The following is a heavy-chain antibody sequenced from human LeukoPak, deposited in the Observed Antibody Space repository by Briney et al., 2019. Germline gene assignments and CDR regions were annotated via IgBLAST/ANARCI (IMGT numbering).Heavy chain of an antibody. V-gene: IGHV1-2*02. J-gene: IGHJ4*02. D-gene: IGHD1-26*01. CDR3: AKLGATVGYSPIDY. Sequence: ASVKVSCKTSGYTFTGYYMHWVRQAPGQGLEWMAWINPNSGGTNSAQKFQGRVTMTTDSSTNTAYMELRSLTSDDTAVYFCAKLGATVGYSPIDYWGQGTLVTVSS. CDR2: INPNSGGT. CDR1: GYTFTGYY.